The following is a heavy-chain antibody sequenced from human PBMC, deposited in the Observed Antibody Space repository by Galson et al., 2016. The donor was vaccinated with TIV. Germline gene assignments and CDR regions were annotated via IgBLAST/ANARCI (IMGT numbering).Heavy chain of an antibody. D-gene: IGHD3-22*01. CDR3: ARSDAISGYYYHFDY. V-gene: IGHV1-3*01. Sequence: VKVSCKASGYTFANYAIQWVRQAPGQRLEWMAWINVGNGDTKYSQKFQGTVTVTSDTSASTAYMKLSSLRSEDTAVYYCARSDAISGYYYHFDYWGHGTLVTVSS. J-gene: IGHJ4*01. CDR2: INVGNGDT. CDR1: GYTFANYA.